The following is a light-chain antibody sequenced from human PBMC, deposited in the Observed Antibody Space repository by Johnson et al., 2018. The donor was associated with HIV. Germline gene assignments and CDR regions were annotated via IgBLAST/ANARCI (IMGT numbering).Light chain of an antibody. Sequence: QSVLTQPPSVSAAPGQKVTVSCSGSSSNIGTNYVSWYQHLPGTAPKLLIYENNKRPSGIPDRFSGSKSGTSATLGITGLQTGDEADYYCGTWDSSLSAHYVFGPGSKITVL. V-gene: IGLV1-51*02. CDR2: ENN. CDR1: SSNIGTNY. J-gene: IGLJ1*01. CDR3: GTWDSSLSAHYV.